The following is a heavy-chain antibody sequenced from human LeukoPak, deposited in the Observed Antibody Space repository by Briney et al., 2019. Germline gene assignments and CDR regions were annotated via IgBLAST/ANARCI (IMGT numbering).Heavy chain of an antibody. CDR2: IYYSGST. CDR1: GGSISSYH. V-gene: IGHV4-59*01. D-gene: IGHD3-22*01. J-gene: IGHJ4*02. CDR3: ARTAAMIVAVIEAGYYFDY. Sequence: PSETLSLTCTVSGGSISSYHWSWIRQPPGKGLEWIGYIYYSGSTNYNPSLKSRVTISIDTSKNQFSLKLNSVTAADTAVYYCARTAAMIVAVIEAGYYFDYWGQGTLVTVSS.